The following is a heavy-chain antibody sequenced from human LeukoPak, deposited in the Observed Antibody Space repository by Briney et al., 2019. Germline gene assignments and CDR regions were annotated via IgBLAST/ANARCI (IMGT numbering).Heavy chain of an antibody. V-gene: IGHV3-11*03. CDR3: ARMGMVRGVPEPDLEY. Sequence: GGSLRLSCAASGFTFSDYYMTWIRQAPGKGLEWISYITNRGSYTKYADSEKGRFTISRDNAKNSLYLQMNSLRVEDTAVYYCARMGMVRGVPEPDLEYWGQGTVVTVSS. CDR1: GFTFSDYY. CDR2: ITNRGSYT. D-gene: IGHD3-10*01. J-gene: IGHJ4*02.